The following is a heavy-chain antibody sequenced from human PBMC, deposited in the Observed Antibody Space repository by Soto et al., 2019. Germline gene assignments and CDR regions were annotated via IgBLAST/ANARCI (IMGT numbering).Heavy chain of an antibody. V-gene: IGHV4-39*01. J-gene: IGHJ4*02. CDR2: IYYSGST. D-gene: IGHD2-21*02. Sequence: SETLSLTGTVAGDAISSRRYYWGCLRQPPGKGLEWIGSIYYSGSTYNNPSVRSRVSMSTNKYTCQFSLTLNPVTAADTALYFCARQLTSVVTQAYFDVWGPGSLVTVSS. CDR3: ARQLTSVVTQAYFDV. CDR1: GDAISSRRYY.